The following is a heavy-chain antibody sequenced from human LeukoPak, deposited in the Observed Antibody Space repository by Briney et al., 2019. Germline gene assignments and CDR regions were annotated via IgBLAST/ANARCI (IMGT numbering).Heavy chain of an antibody. CDR3: AREEWLRFNGY. J-gene: IGHJ4*02. D-gene: IGHD5-12*01. Sequence: PGGSLRLSCAASGFTFSSYSMNWVRQAPGKGLEWVSYISSSSSTIYYADSVKGRFTISRDSAKNSLYLQMNSLRAEDTAVYYCAREEWLRFNGYWGQGTLVTVSS. V-gene: IGHV3-48*01. CDR2: ISSSSSTI. CDR1: GFTFSSYS.